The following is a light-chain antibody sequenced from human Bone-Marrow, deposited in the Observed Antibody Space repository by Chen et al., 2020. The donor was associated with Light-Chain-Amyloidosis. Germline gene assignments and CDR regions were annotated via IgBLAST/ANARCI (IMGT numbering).Light chain of an antibody. CDR1: SGSIATNY. V-gene: IGLV6-57*01. CDR3: QSYQGSSQGV. J-gene: IGLJ3*02. CDR2: EDD. Sequence: NFMLTQPHSVSESPGKTVIISCTRSSGSIATNYVQWYQQRPGRSPTTVIYEDDQRPSGVPDRFSGSIDRSSNSASLTISGLKTEDEAEYYCQSYQGSSQGVFGGGTKLTVL.